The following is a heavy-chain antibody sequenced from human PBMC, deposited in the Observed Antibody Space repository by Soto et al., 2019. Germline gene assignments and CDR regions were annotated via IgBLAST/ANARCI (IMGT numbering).Heavy chain of an antibody. J-gene: IGHJ6*02. CDR1: GGTFSSYT. CDR3: ASGNKAAGYYYGMDV. D-gene: IGHD2-15*01. V-gene: IGHV1-69*02. Sequence: QVQLVQSGAEVKKPGSSVKVSCKASGGTFSSYTISWVRQAPGQGLEWMGRIIPILGIANYAQKFQGRVTTTADKSTDPAYMELSSLRSDDTAGYYCASGNKAAGYYYGMDVRGQGTTVTVSS. CDR2: IIPILGIA.